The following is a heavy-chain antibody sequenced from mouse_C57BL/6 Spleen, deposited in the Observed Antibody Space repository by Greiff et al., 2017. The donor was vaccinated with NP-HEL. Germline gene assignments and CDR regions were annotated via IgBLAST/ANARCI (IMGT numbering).Heavy chain of an antibody. CDR1: GYSITSGYY. V-gene: IGHV3-6*01. J-gene: IGHJ1*03. Sequence: EVQLKESGPGLVKPSQSLSLTCSVTGYSITSGYYWNWIRQFPGNKLEWMGYISYDGSNNYNPSLKNRISITRDTSKNQFFLKLNSVTTEDTATYYCARGAVVATGYFDVWGTGTTVTVSS. CDR3: ARGAVVATGYFDV. CDR2: ISYDGSN. D-gene: IGHD1-1*01.